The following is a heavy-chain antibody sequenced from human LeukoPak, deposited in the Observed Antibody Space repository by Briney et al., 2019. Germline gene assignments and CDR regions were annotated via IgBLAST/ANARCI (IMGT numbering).Heavy chain of an antibody. CDR1: GYTFTSYG. CDR3: ARDGYCSSTSCYVYYYYGMDV. Sequence: ASVKVSCKASGYTFTSYGISWVRQAPGQGLEWMGWISAYNGNTNYAQKLQGRVTMTTDTSTSTAYMELRSLRSDDTAVYYCARDGYCSSTSCYVYYYYGMDVWGKGPRSPSPQ. V-gene: IGHV1-18*04. D-gene: IGHD2-2*03. CDR2: ISAYNGNT. J-gene: IGHJ6*01.